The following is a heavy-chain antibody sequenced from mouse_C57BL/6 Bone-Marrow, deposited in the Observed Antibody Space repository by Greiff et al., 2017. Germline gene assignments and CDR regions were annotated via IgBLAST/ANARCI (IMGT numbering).Heavy chain of an antibody. CDR2: IDPSDSYT. V-gene: IGHV1-69*01. J-gene: IGHJ2*01. Sequence: QVQLQQPGAELVMPGASVKLSCKASGYTFTSYWMHWVKQRPGQGLEWIGEIDPSDSYTNYNQKFKGKSTLTVDKSSTTAYMQLSSLTSEDSAVYYCSRGGYWGQGTTLTVSS. CDR3: SRGGY. CDR1: GYTFTSYW.